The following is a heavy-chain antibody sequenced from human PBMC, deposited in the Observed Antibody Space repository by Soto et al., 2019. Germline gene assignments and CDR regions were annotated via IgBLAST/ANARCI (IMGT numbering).Heavy chain of an antibody. D-gene: IGHD2-2*01. CDR1: GFTVSSNY. V-gene: IGHV3-66*01. Sequence: WGSLRLSCAASGFTVSSNYMSWVRQAPGKGLEWVSVIYSGGSTYYADSVKGRFTISRDNSKNTLYLQMNSLRAEDTAVYYCARDGAVVVPAAMLRGSHNYYYYYMDVWGKGTTVTVSS. CDR2: IYSGGST. CDR3: ARDGAVVVPAAMLRGSHNYYYYYMDV. J-gene: IGHJ6*03.